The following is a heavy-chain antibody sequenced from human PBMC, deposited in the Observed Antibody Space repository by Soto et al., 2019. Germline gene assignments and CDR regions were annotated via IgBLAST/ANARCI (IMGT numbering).Heavy chain of an antibody. V-gene: IGHV1-69*13. CDR1: GGTFSSYA. Sequence: SVKVSCKASGGTFSSYAISWVRQAPGQGLEWMGGIIPIFGTANYAQKFQGRVTITADESTSTAYMELSSLRSEDTAVYYCAAQEEHDYGDYEGYGNAPFDYWGQGTLVTVSS. CDR3: AAQEEHDYGDYEGYGNAPFDY. D-gene: IGHD4-17*01. J-gene: IGHJ4*02. CDR2: IIPIFGTA.